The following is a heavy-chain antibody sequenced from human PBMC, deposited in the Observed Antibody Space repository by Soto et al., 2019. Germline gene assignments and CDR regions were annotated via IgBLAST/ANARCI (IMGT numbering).Heavy chain of an antibody. D-gene: IGHD6-6*01. CDR3: ARHSVLDFDY. J-gene: IGHJ4*02. CDR2: IYYSGST. Sequence: TSETLSLTCTVSGGSISSSSYYWGWIRQPPGKGLEWIGSIYYSGSTYYNPSLKSRVTISVDTSKNQFSLKLSSVTAADTAVYYCARHSVLDFDYWGQGTLVTVSS. V-gene: IGHV4-39*01. CDR1: GGSISSSSYY.